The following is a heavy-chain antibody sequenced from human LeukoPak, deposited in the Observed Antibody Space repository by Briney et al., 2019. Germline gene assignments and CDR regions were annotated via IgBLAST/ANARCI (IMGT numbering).Heavy chain of an antibody. CDR1: GYTFTSYD. J-gene: IGHJ4*02. CDR2: MNPNSGNT. V-gene: IGHV1-8*01. Sequence: ASVKVSCKASGYTFTSYDINWVRQATGQGLEWMGWMNPNSGNTGYAQKFQGRVTMTRNTSISTAYMELSSLRSEDTAVYYCATVRTGYSGYDPPDYWGQGTLVTVSS. CDR3: ATVRTGYSGYDPPDY. D-gene: IGHD5-12*01.